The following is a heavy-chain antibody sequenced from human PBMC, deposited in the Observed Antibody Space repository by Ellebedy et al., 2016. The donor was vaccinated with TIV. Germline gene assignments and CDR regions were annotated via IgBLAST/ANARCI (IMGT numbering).Heavy chain of an antibody. V-gene: IGHV4-61*05. CDR1: GGSISSSSYY. J-gene: IGHJ6*02. D-gene: IGHD4-17*01. Sequence: SETLSLTXTVSGGSISSSSYYWSWIRQPPGKGLEWIGYIYYSGSTNYNPSLKSRVTISVDTSKNQFSLKLSSVTAADTAVYYCARLALYGDYDYYYGMDVWGQGTTVTVSS. CDR3: ARLALYGDYDYYYGMDV. CDR2: IYYSGST.